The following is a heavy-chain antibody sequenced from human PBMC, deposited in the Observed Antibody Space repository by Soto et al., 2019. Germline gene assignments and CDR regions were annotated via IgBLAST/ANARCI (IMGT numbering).Heavy chain of an antibody. V-gene: IGHV3-7*04. D-gene: IGHD3-9*01. J-gene: IGHJ4*02. CDR2: IKQHGSEK. CDR3: ARAVGYFDWLLSFDY. Sequence: PGGSLRLSCAASGFTFSSYWMSWVRQAPGKGLEWVANIKQHGSEKYYVDPVKGRFTISRDNAKNSLYLQMNSLRAEDTAVYYCARAVGYFDWLLSFDYWGQGTLVTVSS. CDR1: GFTFSSYW.